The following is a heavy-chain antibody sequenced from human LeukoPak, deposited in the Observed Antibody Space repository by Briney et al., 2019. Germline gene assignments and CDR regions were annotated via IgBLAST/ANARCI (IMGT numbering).Heavy chain of an antibody. V-gene: IGHV3-74*01. CDR2: INSGGSST. Sequence: GGSLRLSCTASAFTFSSYWMHWVRQAPGKGLVWVSHINSGGSSTSYADSVKGRFTISRDNAKNTLYLQMNSLRAEDTAVYYCARDRYSSAWYEEWGRGTLVTVSS. J-gene: IGHJ4*02. D-gene: IGHD6-19*01. CDR1: AFTFSSYW. CDR3: ARDRYSSAWYEE.